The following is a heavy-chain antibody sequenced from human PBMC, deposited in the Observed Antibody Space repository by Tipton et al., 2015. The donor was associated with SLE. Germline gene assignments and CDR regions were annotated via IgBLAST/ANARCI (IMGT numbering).Heavy chain of an antibody. Sequence: VKPSETLSLTCAVYGGSFSGYYWSWIRQPPGKGLEWIGYIYYSGSTNYNPSLKSRVTISVDTSKNQFSLKLSSVTAADTAVYYCARDSKSWRGWFDPWGQGTLVTVSS. CDR2: IYYSGST. D-gene: IGHD1-1*01. V-gene: IGHV4-59*01. J-gene: IGHJ5*02. CDR3: ARDSKSWRGWFDP. CDR1: GGSFSGYY.